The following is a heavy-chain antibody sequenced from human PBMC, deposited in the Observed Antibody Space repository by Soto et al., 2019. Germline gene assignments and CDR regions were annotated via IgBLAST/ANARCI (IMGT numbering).Heavy chain of an antibody. CDR3: AKGSFGFDY. J-gene: IGHJ4*02. CDR1: GVTFTSYA. D-gene: IGHD3-10*01. V-gene: IGHV3-23*01. Sequence: VGSLRLSCAASGVTFTSYAMTWVRQVPGEGLQWVSSVSKSGDSTYYADSVKGRFTTSRDNSKNTLYLQMNSLRAEDTAIYYCAKGSFGFDYWGQGTLVTVSS. CDR2: VSKSGDST.